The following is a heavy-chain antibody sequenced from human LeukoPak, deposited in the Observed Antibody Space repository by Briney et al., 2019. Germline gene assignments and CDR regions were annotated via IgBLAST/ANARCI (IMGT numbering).Heavy chain of an antibody. D-gene: IGHD1-14*01. Sequence: ASVKVSCKASGYTFNSYDINWVRQATGQGLEWMGWMNPHSGNTGYAQKFQGRVTMTRNTSISTAYMDLSSLRSEDTAVYYCARERREPKEYNWFDPWGQGTLVTVSS. V-gene: IGHV1-8*01. CDR1: GYTFNSYD. J-gene: IGHJ5*02. CDR3: ARERREPKEYNWFDP. CDR2: MNPHSGNT.